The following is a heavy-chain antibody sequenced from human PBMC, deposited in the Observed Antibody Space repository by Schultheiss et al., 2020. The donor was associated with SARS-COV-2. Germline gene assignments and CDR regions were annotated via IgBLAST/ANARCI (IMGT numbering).Heavy chain of an antibody. CDR1: GFTFSSYW. CDR2: INSDGSST. V-gene: IGHV3-74*01. D-gene: IGHD3-3*01. J-gene: IGHJ6*03. CDR3: ARDNAGPYYDFWSGYYNYYYYMDV. Sequence: GGSLRLSCAASGFTFSSYWMHWVRQAPGKGLVWVSRINSDGSSTSYADSVKGRFTISRDNAKNLLYLQMNSLRAEDTAVYYCARDNAGPYYDFWSGYYNYYYYMDVWGKGTTVTVSS.